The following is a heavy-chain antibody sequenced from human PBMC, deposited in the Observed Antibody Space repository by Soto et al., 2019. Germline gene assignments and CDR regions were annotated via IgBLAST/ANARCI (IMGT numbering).Heavy chain of an antibody. D-gene: IGHD3-22*01. V-gene: IGHV3-23*01. Sequence: EVQLLESGGGLVQPGGSLRLSCAASGITISNYPMSWVRQAPGKGLDWVSGISGSGDRTYYGDSAKGRFTISKDITKNSLSLQLDSMGVENSAVYFCLIDGSGYPSTAPGWRHGTVVTVSS. CDR3: LIDGSGYPSTAPG. CDR1: GITISNYP. CDR2: ISGSGDRT. J-gene: IGHJ4*01.